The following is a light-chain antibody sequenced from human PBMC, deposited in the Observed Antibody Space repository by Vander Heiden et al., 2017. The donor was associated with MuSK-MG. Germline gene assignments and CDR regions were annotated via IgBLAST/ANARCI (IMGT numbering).Light chain of an antibody. J-gene: IGKJ1*01. V-gene: IGKV3-15*01. CDR2: DAS. CDR3: QQYNSGPRT. CDR1: HSNGSN. Sequence: EIVLTPPPSTPSVSPGEGATLSCRASHSNGSNLAGYQQKPGQASRLLIIDASTKSTGIPVKISSSGSGTEFSITISSMQSEDFVVYYCQQYNSGPRTFGQGTKVEIK.